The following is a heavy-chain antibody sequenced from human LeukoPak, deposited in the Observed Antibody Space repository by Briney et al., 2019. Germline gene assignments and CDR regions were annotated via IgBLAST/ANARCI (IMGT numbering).Heavy chain of an antibody. D-gene: IGHD6-13*01. J-gene: IGHJ3*02. CDR3: ARDVGSSWDGGDAFDI. V-gene: IGHV4-59*12. Sequence: PSETLSLTCTVSGGSISSYYWSWIRQPPGKGLEWIGYIYYSGSTYYNPSLKSRVTISVDTSKNQFSLKLSSVTAADTAVYYCARDVGSSWDGGDAFDIWGQGTMVTVSS. CDR1: GGSISSYY. CDR2: IYYSGST.